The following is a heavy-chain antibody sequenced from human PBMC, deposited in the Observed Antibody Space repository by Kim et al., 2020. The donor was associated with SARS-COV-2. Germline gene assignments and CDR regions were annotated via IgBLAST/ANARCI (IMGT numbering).Heavy chain of an antibody. CDR3: ARGNYYDSSGYIVFDI. CDR2: IIPILGIA. V-gene: IGHV1-69*04. J-gene: IGHJ3*02. CDR1: GGTFSSYA. D-gene: IGHD3-22*01. Sequence: SVKVSCKASGGTFSSYAISWVRQAPGQGLEWMGRIIPILGIANYAQKFQGRVTITADKSTSTAYMELSSLRSEDTAVYYCARGNYYDSSGYIVFDIWGQGTMVTVSS.